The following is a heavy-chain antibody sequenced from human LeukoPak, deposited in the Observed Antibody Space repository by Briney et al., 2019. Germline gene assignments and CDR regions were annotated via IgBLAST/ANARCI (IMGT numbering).Heavy chain of an antibody. D-gene: IGHD6-13*01. CDR1: GGSFSGYY. Sequence: PSETLSLTCAVYGGSFSGYYWSWIRQPPGKGLEWIGEINHSGSTNYNPSLKSRVTISVDTSKNQFSLKLSSVTAADTAVYYCARGSSSRYGMDVWGQGTTVTVSS. J-gene: IGHJ6*02. CDR2: INHSGST. V-gene: IGHV4-34*01. CDR3: ARGSSSRYGMDV.